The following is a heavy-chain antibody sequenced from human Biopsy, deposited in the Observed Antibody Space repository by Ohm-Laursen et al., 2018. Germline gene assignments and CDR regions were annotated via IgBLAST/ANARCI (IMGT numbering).Heavy chain of an antibody. V-gene: IGHV4-59*01. CDR1: GGSISSDY. J-gene: IGHJ4*02. CDR2: IYYSGST. Sequence: TLPLTYTVSGGSISSDYWSWIRQTPGKGLEWIGYIYYSGSTNYNPSLESRITISLDTSKNQFSLMLSSVTAADTAVYYCARSNGYGDYRFDDWGQGTLVTVAS. D-gene: IGHD4-11*01. CDR3: ARSNGYGDYRFDD.